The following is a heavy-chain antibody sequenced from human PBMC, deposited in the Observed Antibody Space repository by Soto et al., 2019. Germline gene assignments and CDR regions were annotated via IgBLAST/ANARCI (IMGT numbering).Heavy chain of an antibody. D-gene: IGHD3-10*01. CDR1: EFAFGSYA. CDR3: AKDNGNYGSGSFSH. CDR2: ISGTADSS. V-gene: IGHV3-23*01. Sequence: EVQLLESGGGLVQPGGSLRLSCAASEFAFGSYAMCWVHLPRGKGRDGVSLISGTADSSEYANSVKGRFTISRDYSKTTVFLQMNSLRAEDTAVYFCAKDNGNYGSGSFSHWGQGTLVTVSS. J-gene: IGHJ4*02.